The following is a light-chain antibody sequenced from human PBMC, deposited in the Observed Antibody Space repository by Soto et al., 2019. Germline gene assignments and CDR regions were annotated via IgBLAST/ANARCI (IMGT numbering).Light chain of an antibody. CDR1: ESVRSN. CDR2: ASS. Sequence: EIVLTQSPGTLSVSPGETAPLSCRASESVRSNLAWYQQKPGQAPRLLVHASSTWDTGVSARFSGSGSGTEFTLTISSLQSEDFAVYYCQQYNNWPRTFGQGTKVDIK. CDR3: QQYNNWPRT. J-gene: IGKJ1*01. V-gene: IGKV3-15*01.